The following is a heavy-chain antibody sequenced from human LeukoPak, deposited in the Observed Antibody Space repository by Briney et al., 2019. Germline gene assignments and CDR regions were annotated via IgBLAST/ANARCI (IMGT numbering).Heavy chain of an antibody. D-gene: IGHD2-2*01. V-gene: IGHV3-23*01. CDR1: GFTFSSYA. CDR3: AKAPHIVVVPAAYFDY. J-gene: IGHJ4*02. CDR2: ISGSGGST. Sequence: GGSLRLSCAASGFTFSSYAMSWVRQAPGKGLERVSAISGSGGSTYYADSVKGRFTISRDNSKNTLYLQMNSLRAEDTAVYYCAKAPHIVVVPAAYFDYWGQGTLVTVSS.